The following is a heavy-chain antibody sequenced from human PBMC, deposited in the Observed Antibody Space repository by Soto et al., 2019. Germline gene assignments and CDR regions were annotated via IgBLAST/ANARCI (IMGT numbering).Heavy chain of an antibody. CDR3: AKVLSKNYYYPFDF. D-gene: IGHD3-10*01. CDR1: GFTFRDYA. Sequence: GSLRLSCTASGFTFRDYAMAWVRQAPGKGLEWVSTISGGSSVTYYGDSVKGRLPISRDNAKKTLFLQLNRLSAEDTATYYCAKVLSKNYYYPFDFWGQGTQVTV. V-gene: IGHV3-23*01. CDR2: ISGGSSVT. J-gene: IGHJ4*02.